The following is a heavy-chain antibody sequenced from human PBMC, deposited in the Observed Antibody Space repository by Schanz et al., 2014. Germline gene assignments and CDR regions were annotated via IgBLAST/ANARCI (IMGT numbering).Heavy chain of an antibody. CDR2: ISGGGGGYR. Sequence: EVQLLESGGGLVQPGGSLRLSCAVSGFTFSSYAMSWVRQAPGKGLEWVSTISGGGGGYRPYADSVKGRFTISRDNAINTLYRQMYSLRGDDTAIYYCAKCIGWYGRCDFDTGGQGTMVTVSP. V-gene: IGHV3-23*01. CDR3: AKCIGWYGRCDFDT. D-gene: IGHD6-19*01. J-gene: IGHJ3*02. CDR1: GFTFSSYA.